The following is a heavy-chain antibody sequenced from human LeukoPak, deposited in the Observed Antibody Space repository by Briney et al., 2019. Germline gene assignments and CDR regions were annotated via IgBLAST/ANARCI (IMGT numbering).Heavy chain of an antibody. J-gene: IGHJ6*03. CDR1: GYTFTGYY. Sequence: ASVKVSCKASGYTFTGYYMHWVRQAPGKGLEWMGGFDPEDGETIYAQKFQGRVTMTEDTSTDTAYMELSSLRSEDTAVYYCASHLRSNYYYYYMDVWGKGTTVTISS. V-gene: IGHV1-24*01. D-gene: IGHD3-10*01. CDR3: ASHLRSNYYYYYMDV. CDR2: FDPEDGET.